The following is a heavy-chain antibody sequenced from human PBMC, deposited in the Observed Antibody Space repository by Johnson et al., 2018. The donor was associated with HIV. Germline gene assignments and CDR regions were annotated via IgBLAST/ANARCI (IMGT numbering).Heavy chain of an antibody. J-gene: IGHJ3*02. D-gene: IGHD5-24*01. CDR2: VTWDSGRK. Sequence: VYLVESGGGFVQPGRSLRLSCAASGFPFDDYALHWVRPAPGQGLEWVSGVTWDSGRKGFADSVKGRFTISRDNAKNYLYLKMNSLRAGDTAVYYCARVDAVRDGISLEAFDIWGQGTMVTVSS. V-gene: IGHV3-9*01. CDR3: ARVDAVRDGISLEAFDI. CDR1: GFPFDDYA.